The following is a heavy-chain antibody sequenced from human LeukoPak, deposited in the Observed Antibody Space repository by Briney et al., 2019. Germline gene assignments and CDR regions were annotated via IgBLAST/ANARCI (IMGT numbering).Heavy chain of an antibody. CDR1: GFSFSTYA. CDR2: IIATGDST. D-gene: IGHD3-10*01. CDR3: AKDLRTYGSGMYRLPTVIFNY. J-gene: IGHJ4*02. Sequence: QSGGSLRLSCAASGFSFSTYAMSWVRQAPGKGLEWVSSIIATGDSTYYADSVKGRFTISRDNSKNTLYLQMNSLRAEDTAIYYCAKDLRTYGSGMYRLPTVIFNYWGQGTLVTVSS. V-gene: IGHV3-23*01.